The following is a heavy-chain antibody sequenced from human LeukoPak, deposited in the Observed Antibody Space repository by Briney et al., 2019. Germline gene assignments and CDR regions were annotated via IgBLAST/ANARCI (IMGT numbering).Heavy chain of an antibody. D-gene: IGHD4/OR15-4a*01. Sequence: QPGGSLRLSCGASGFSFSSYAMSWVRQAPGKGLEWVSVISGSGGNTYYADSVKGRFTISRDNSKNTLYLQMNSLRAEDTAVYYCARRAGAYSHPYDYWGQGTLVTVSS. V-gene: IGHV3-23*01. J-gene: IGHJ4*02. CDR2: ISGSGGNT. CDR3: ARRAGAYSHPYDY. CDR1: GFSFSSYA.